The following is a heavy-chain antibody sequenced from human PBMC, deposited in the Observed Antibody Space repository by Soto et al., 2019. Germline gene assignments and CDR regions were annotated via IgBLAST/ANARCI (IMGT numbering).Heavy chain of an antibody. Sequence: GGSLRLSCAASGFTFSSYGMHWVRQAPGKGLEWVAVISYDGSNKYYADSVKGRFTISRDNSKNTLYLQMNSLRAEDMAVYYCAKWHYYDSSGYLTGGYFDYWGQGTLVTVSS. CDR1: GFTFSSYG. CDR2: ISYDGSNK. V-gene: IGHV3-30*18. D-gene: IGHD3-22*01. J-gene: IGHJ4*02. CDR3: AKWHYYDSSGYLTGGYFDY.